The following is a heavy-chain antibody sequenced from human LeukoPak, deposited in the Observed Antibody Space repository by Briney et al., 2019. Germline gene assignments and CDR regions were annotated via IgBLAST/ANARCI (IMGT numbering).Heavy chain of an antibody. CDR3: GKYGGEGRYSDWLSTGFDH. J-gene: IGHJ4*02. Sequence: SETLSLTCAVYDGSFRDSYWIWIRQAPGKGLEWIGEIYHNGNTNYNPSLKSRVTISVDTSKNQFSLNLGSVTAADMAVYYCGKYGGEGRYSDWLSTGFDHWGQGSLVTVSS. CDR2: IYHNGNT. V-gene: IGHV4-34*01. CDR1: DGSFRDSY. D-gene: IGHD3-9*01.